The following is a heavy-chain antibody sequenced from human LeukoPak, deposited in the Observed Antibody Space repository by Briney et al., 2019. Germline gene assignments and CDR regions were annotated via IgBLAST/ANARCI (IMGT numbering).Heavy chain of an antibody. J-gene: IGHJ4*02. D-gene: IGHD6-13*01. CDR2: ISSSGSTI. CDR1: GFTFSSYA. V-gene: IGHV3-48*03. Sequence: GGSLRLSCAASGFTFSSYAMSWVRQAPGKGLEWVSYISSSGSTIYYADSVKGRFTISRDNAKNSLYLQMNSLRAEDTAVYYCARPSYSSSWYIVDYWGQGTLVTVSS. CDR3: ARPSYSSSWYIVDY.